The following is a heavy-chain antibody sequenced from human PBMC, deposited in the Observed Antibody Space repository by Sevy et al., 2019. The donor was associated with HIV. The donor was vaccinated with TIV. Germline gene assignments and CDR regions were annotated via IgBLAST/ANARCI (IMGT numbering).Heavy chain of an antibody. Sequence: GGSLRLSCAASGFTFDDYAMNWVRQAPGKGLEWVSDFSWDSGFIGYAVSVQGRFTVSRDSSKNTLYLQMNNLRPEDTALYYCTRDFVATTMEGAPFDIWGRGTMVTVSS. CDR2: FSWDSGFI. D-gene: IGHD5-12*01. J-gene: IGHJ3*02. CDR1: GFTFDDYA. V-gene: IGHV3-9*01. CDR3: TRDFVATTMEGAPFDI.